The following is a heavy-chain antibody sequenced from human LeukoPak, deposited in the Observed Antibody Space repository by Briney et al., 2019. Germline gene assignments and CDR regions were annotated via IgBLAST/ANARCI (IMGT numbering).Heavy chain of an antibody. Sequence: SENLSLTSSVSAGSISGINWGWLRQPPGQGREWFGYTYYSGSTNYYPSLQSRVTKSRETSKNQFSLQLSSVTAADTAVYYCARSELLWFGEVYYFDYWGQGTLVTVCS. CDR3: ARSELLWFGEVYYFDY. CDR1: AGSISGIN. CDR2: TYYSGST. D-gene: IGHD3-10*01. J-gene: IGHJ4*02. V-gene: IGHV4-59*08.